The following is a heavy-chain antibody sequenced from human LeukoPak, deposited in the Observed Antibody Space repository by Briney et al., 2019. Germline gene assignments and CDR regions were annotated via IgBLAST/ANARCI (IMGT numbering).Heavy chain of an antibody. Sequence: SETLSLTCTVSGGSISSGGYYWSWIRQPPGKGLEWIGYIYHSGSTYYNPSLKSRVTISVDRSKNQFSLKLSSVTAADTAVYYCARALRIVVDFSAFDIWGQGTMVTVSS. CDR2: IYHSGST. J-gene: IGHJ3*02. V-gene: IGHV4-30-2*01. CDR1: GGSISSGGYY. CDR3: ARALRIVVDFSAFDI. D-gene: IGHD3-22*01.